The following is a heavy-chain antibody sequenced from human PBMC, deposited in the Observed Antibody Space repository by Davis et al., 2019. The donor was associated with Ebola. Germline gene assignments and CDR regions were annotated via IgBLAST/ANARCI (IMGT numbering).Heavy chain of an antibody. J-gene: IGHJ4*02. Sequence: ASVKVSCTASGYTFTGYYMHWVRQAPGQGLEWMGWIDGYNGNTNYAQKFQGRVIMTTDTSTSTSYMELKSLRSDDTAVYFCAREYGDYNFDYWGQGTLVTVSS. CDR3: AREYGDYNFDY. V-gene: IGHV1-18*04. CDR2: IDGYNGNT. CDR1: GYTFTGYY. D-gene: IGHD4-17*01.